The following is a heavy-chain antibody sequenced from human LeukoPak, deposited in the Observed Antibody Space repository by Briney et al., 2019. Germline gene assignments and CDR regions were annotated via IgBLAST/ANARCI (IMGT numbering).Heavy chain of an antibody. CDR2: VYHSGST. CDR3: ARDRGVRGEYDY. Sequence: SEALSLTCAVSGYSISSGYYWGWIRQPPEKGLEWIGSVYHSGSTYYNPSLKSRVTISVDTSKNQFSLKLNSVTAADTAVYYSARDRGVRGEYDYWGQGILVTVSS. V-gene: IGHV4-38-2*02. CDR1: GYSISSGYY. J-gene: IGHJ4*02. D-gene: IGHD3-10*01.